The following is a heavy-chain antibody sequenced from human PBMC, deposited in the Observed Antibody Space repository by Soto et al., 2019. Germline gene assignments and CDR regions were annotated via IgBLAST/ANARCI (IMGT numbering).Heavy chain of an antibody. D-gene: IGHD5-12*01. Sequence: SETLSLTCAVSGYSISSGYYWGWIRQPPGKGLEWIGSIYHSGSTYYNPSLKSRVTISVDTSKNQFSLKLSSVTAADTAVYYCARAGRDGYNHDYWGQGTLVTVSS. J-gene: IGHJ4*02. CDR1: GYSISSGYY. V-gene: IGHV4-38-2*01. CDR3: ARAGRDGYNHDY. CDR2: IYHSGST.